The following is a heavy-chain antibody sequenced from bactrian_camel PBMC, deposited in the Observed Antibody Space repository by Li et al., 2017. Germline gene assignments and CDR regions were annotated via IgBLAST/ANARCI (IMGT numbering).Heavy chain of an antibody. V-gene: IGHV3S26*01. CDR1: GSADSSAC. CDR3: ASTKASWYCSSGSSYNY. D-gene: IGHD2*01. CDR2: ITSADVP. Sequence: VQLVESGGGSVQAGGSLRLSCAASGSADSSACMSWFRRTPGKEREGVAAITSADVPRYADSVKGRFTISKDNAKNTLYLQMNSLKDEDTAMYYCASTKASWYCSSGSSYNYWGQGTQVTVS. J-gene: IGHJ4*01.